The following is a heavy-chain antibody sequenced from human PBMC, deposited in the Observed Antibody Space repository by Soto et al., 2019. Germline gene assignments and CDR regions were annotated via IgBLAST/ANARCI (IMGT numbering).Heavy chain of an antibody. CDR2: ISGSGGST. V-gene: IGHV3-23*01. CDR1: GFTFSSYA. J-gene: IGHJ4*02. Sequence: GGSLRRSCAASGFTFSSYAMSWVRQAPGKGLEWVSAISGSGGSTYYADSVKGRFTISRDNSKNTLYLQMNSLRAEDTAVYYCAKDLTYYYDSSGYTVDYWGQGTLVTVSS. D-gene: IGHD3-22*01. CDR3: AKDLTYYYDSSGYTVDY.